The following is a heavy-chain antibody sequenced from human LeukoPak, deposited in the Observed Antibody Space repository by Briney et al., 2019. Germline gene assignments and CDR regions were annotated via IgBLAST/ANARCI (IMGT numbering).Heavy chain of an antibody. Sequence: GGSLRLSCAASGFTFSNNWMTWVRQAPGKGLEWVASVKKDASEKYYVDSVKGRFTISRDNAKNSLYLQMNSLRVEDTAVYYCARAHRDGYKTFWGQGTLVTVSS. D-gene: IGHD5-24*01. V-gene: IGHV3-7*01. CDR2: VKKDASEK. J-gene: IGHJ4*02. CDR3: ARAHRDGYKTF. CDR1: GFTFSNNW.